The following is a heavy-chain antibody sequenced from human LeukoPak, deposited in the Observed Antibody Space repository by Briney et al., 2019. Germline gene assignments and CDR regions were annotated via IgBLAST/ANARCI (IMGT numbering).Heavy chain of an antibody. D-gene: IGHD3-22*01. CDR3: ARGRRYSQYESSGYYADS. V-gene: IGHV3-30*03. CDR1: GFTFNSYG. J-gene: IGHJ5*01. Sequence: PGGSLRLSCVGSGFTFNSYGMHWVRQAPGKGLQWVAAITYDGSTRYHADSVKGRFTISRDNSKDTLYLQMNSLKIEDTATYYCARGRRYSQYESSGYYADSWGQGTLVTVSS. CDR2: ITYDGSTR.